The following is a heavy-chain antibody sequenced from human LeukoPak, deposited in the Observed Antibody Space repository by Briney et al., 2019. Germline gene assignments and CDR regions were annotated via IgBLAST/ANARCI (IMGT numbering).Heavy chain of an antibody. J-gene: IGHJ4*02. CDR3: ARDLMWGFDY. Sequence: GGSLRLSCAASGFTFSGHAMHWVRQTPGVGLEWVAIIGNDGRDQHYSESVKGRFTISRDNSKNTLFLQLNSLRPEDTALYLCARDLMWGFDYWGQGTLATVSS. CDR1: GFTFSGHA. D-gene: IGHD7-27*01. CDR2: IGNDGRDQ. V-gene: IGHV3-30*02.